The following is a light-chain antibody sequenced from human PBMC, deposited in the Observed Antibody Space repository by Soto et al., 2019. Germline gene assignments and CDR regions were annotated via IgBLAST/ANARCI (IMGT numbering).Light chain of an antibody. J-gene: IGLJ1*01. CDR3: SCLSTTSTPIV. CDR2: EVS. CDR1: SSDIGLYNY. V-gene: IGLV2-14*01. Sequence: QSALSQPASMSGSPGQSITIPCTGASSDIGLYNYVSWYQHHRGKAPKLLISEVSIRPSGLSDRFSASKAGNTASLTISGLQPEDEAFYYCSCLSTTSTPIVFGTGTKLTVL.